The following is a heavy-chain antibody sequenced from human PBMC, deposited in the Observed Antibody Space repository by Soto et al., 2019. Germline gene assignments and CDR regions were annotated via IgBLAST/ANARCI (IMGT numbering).Heavy chain of an antibody. CDR3: ARDRNWGPDY. Sequence: QVQLQESGPGLVQPSQTLSLTCTVSGDSISSGGYYWSWIRQHPGKGLEWIGYIYYSGSTYYNPALKSRVTISLGTSKNQFSLKLSSVTAADTAVYYCARDRNWGPDYWGQGTLVTVSS. D-gene: IGHD3-16*01. V-gene: IGHV4-31*03. CDR1: GDSISSGGYY. J-gene: IGHJ4*02. CDR2: IYYSGST.